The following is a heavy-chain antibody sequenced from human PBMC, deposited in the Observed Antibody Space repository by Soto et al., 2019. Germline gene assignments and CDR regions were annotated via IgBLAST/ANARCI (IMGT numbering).Heavy chain of an antibody. V-gene: IGHV1-18*01. CDR1: GYTFTSYG. Sequence: ASVKVSCKASGYTFTSYGISWVRQAPGQGLEWMGWISAYNGNTNYAQKLQGRVTMTTDTSTSTAYMELRSLRSDDTAVYYCARDTDRIQLWSPADSNFDYWGQGTLVTVSS. CDR3: ARDTDRIQLWSPADSNFDY. D-gene: IGHD5-18*01. J-gene: IGHJ4*02. CDR2: ISAYNGNT.